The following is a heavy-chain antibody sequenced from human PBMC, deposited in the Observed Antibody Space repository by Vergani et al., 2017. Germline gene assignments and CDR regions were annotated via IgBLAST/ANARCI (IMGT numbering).Heavy chain of an antibody. CDR3: AGLPDICSGGSCYPY. D-gene: IGHD2-15*01. CDR1: GFTVSSNY. V-gene: IGHV3-53*01. J-gene: IGHJ4*02. CDR2: IYSGGST. Sequence: EVQLVASGGGLIQPGGSLRLSCAASGFTVSSNYMSWVRQAPGKGVEGISVIYSGGSTYYAESVKGRFTISRDTSNNRLYVQMNSLRAEAPVVYYCAGLPDICSGGSCYPYWGQGTLVTVSS.